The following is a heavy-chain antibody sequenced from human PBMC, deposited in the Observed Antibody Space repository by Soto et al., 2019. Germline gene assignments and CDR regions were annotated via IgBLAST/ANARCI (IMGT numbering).Heavy chain of an antibody. CDR2: FYDGNT. J-gene: IGHJ4*02. V-gene: IGHV4-39*01. Sequence: ETLSLTCIVSGGSITRRSSYWAWIRQPPGKGLEWVGTFYDGNTYHNPSLRSRITIAVDTSKNQFSLKLNSVAAADTAFYYCATTRGLAVGGSFDYWGQGMLVTVSS. D-gene: IGHD3-10*01. CDR1: GGSITRRSSY. CDR3: ATTRGLAVGGSFDY.